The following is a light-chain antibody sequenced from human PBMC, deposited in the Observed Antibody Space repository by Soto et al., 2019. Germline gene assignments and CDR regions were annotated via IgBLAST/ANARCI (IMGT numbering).Light chain of an antibody. V-gene: IGLV2-14*01. CDR3: SSYTSSSTSRV. Sequence: QSVLTQPASVSGSPGQSITISCTGTSSDVGGYNYVSWYQQHPGKAPKLMIYEVSNRPSGVSNRFSASKSGNTASLTISGLQAEDEADYYCSSYTSSSTSRVFGGGTKLTVL. CDR1: SSDVGGYNY. J-gene: IGLJ2*01. CDR2: EVS.